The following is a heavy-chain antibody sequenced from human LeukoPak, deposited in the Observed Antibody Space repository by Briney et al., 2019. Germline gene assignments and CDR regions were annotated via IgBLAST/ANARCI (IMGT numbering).Heavy chain of an antibody. J-gene: IGHJ4*02. CDR3: ANFGGWYGIDY. Sequence: SETLSLACTVSGGSISSYYWSWIRQPPGKGLEWIGYIYYSGSTNYNPPLKSRVTISVDTSKNQFSLKLSSVTAADTAVYYCANFGGWYGIDYWGQGTLVTVSS. D-gene: IGHD6-19*01. V-gene: IGHV4-59*01. CDR2: IYYSGST. CDR1: GGSISSYY.